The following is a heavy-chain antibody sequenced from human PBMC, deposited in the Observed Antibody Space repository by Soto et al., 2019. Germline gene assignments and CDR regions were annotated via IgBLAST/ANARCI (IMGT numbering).Heavy chain of an antibody. Sequence: GGSLRLSCAASGFTFSSYAMSWVRQAPGKGLEWVSAISGSGGSTYYADSVKGRFTISRDNSKNTLYLQMNSLRAEDTAVYYCAKDPSPYYDMIPGAFDYWGQGTLVTVSS. CDR1: GFTFSSYA. V-gene: IGHV3-23*01. CDR3: AKDPSPYYDMIPGAFDY. D-gene: IGHD3-9*01. J-gene: IGHJ4*02. CDR2: ISGSGGST.